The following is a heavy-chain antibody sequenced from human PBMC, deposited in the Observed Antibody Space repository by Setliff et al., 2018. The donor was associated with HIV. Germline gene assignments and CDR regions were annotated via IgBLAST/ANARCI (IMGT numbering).Heavy chain of an antibody. D-gene: IGHD1-26*01. CDR1: GGSFSGYY. CDR2: IYNSEMI. Sequence: SETLSLTCAVYGGSFSGYYWSWIRQPPGKGLQWIGFIYNSEMINYNPSLKSRVSMSLDTSKNQFSLKLTSVTAADTAVYYCARGGTSSNWFDPWGQGTLVTVSS. CDR3: ARGGTSSNWFDP. J-gene: IGHJ5*02. V-gene: IGHV4-59*01.